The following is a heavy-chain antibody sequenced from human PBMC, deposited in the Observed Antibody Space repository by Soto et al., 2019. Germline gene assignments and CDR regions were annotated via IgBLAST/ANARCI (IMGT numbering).Heavy chain of an antibody. V-gene: IGHV4-34*01. Sequence: SQTLSLTCAVYGGSFSGLYWSWIRQPPGKGLEWIGEINHSGSTNYNPSLKSRVTISVDTSKSQFSLKLSSVTAADTAVYYCARARYCSSTSGPGYFQHWGQGTLVTVSS. D-gene: IGHD2-2*01. J-gene: IGHJ1*01. CDR1: GGSFSGLY. CDR3: ARARYCSSTSGPGYFQH. CDR2: INHSGST.